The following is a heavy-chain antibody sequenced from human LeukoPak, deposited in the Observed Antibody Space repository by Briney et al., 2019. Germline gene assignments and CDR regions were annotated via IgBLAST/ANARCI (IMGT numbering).Heavy chain of an antibody. CDR1: GSSFTSYW. V-gene: IGHV5-51*01. CDR2: IYPGDSDT. Sequence: GESLQISCKCSGSSFTSYWIGWVRPLPGKGLEWMGIIYPGDSDTRYSPSFQGQVTISADKSISTAYLQWSSLKASDTAMYYCARIGVVVVAAPNWFDPWGQGTLVTVSS. J-gene: IGHJ5*02. D-gene: IGHD2-15*01. CDR3: ARIGVVVVAAPNWFDP.